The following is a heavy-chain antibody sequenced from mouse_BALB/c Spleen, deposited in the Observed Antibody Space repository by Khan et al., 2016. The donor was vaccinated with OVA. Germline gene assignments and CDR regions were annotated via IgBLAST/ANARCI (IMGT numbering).Heavy chain of an antibody. CDR3: AKNYASWFAY. V-gene: IGHV1-77*01. CDR2: IYPGSGST. D-gene: IGHD1-1*02. J-gene: IGHJ3*01. Sequence: QVQLQQSGPELVKPGASVKMSCKTSGYTFTDYVINWMKQRPGQGLEWIGEIYPGSGSTYYNEKFKDKSTLTADKSSSTAYMQLSNLTSEDSAVYFCAKNYASWFAYWGQGTLVTVSA. CDR1: GYTFTDYV.